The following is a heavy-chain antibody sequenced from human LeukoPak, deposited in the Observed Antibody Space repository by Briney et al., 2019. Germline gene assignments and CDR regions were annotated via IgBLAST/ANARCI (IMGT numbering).Heavy chain of an antibody. J-gene: IGHJ4*02. Sequence: PSETLSLTCTVSGGSISSYYWSWIRQPPGKGLEWIGYIYYTGNTNYNPSLKSRVTISADTSKNQFSLKLSSVTAADTAVYYCARSLPYSSGYTFGYWGQGTLVTVPS. V-gene: IGHV4-59*01. CDR3: ARSLPYSSGYTFGY. D-gene: IGHD3-22*01. CDR1: GGSISSYY. CDR2: IYYTGNT.